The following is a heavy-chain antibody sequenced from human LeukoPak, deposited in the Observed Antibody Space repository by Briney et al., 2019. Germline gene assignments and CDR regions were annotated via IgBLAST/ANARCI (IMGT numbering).Heavy chain of an antibody. D-gene: IGHD6-13*01. V-gene: IGHV4-34*01. Sequence: PSETLSLTCAVYGGSFSGYYWSWIRQPPGKGLEWIGEINHSGSTNYNPSLKSRVTISVDTSKNQFSLKLSSVTAADTAVYYCAGVSYSSSWYYFDFWGQGTLVTVSS. J-gene: IGHJ4*02. CDR1: GGSFSGYY. CDR3: AGVSYSSSWYYFDF. CDR2: INHSGST.